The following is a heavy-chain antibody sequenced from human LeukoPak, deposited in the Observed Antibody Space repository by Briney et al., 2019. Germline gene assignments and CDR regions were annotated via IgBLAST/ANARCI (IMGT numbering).Heavy chain of an antibody. CDR2: IIPNLGTT. D-gene: IGHD3-22*01. J-gene: IGHJ4*02. V-gene: IGHV1-69*04. Sequence: ASVKVSCKASGGTSNSHAISWVRQAPGQGLEWLGRIIPNLGTTNRAQNFQDRVTLTADKSTNTAYMELTSLTSDDTAVYYCATTNDGGGYQWGDFFDFWGQGTLVTVSS. CDR3: ATTNDGGGYQWGDFFDF. CDR1: GGTSNSHA.